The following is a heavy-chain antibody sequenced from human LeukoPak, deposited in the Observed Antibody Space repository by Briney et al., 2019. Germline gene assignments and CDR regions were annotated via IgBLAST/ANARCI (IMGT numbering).Heavy chain of an antibody. Sequence: TGGSLRLSCAAASGFIFTNNWMTWVRQAPGKGLEWVANIKEDGSEKYYVDSVKGRFTISRDSAKDSVYLQMNSLRVEDTAVYYCARGRAIDIWGRGTMVTVSS. J-gene: IGHJ3*02. CDR3: ARGRAIDI. V-gene: IGHV3-7*04. CDR1: GFIFTNNW. CDR2: IKEDGSEK.